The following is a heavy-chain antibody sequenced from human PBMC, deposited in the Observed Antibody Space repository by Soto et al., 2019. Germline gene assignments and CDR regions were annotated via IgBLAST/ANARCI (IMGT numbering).Heavy chain of an antibody. V-gene: IGHV3-30-3*01. D-gene: IGHD3-9*01. J-gene: IGHJ4*02. Sequence: QVQLVESGGGVVQPGRSLRLSCAASGFSFSYYDMHWVRQVPGKGLEWVALLSSDSNNEYYADSLKGRFTISRDNSKNRLYLQMNSLRPEETAVYYCANFEAVGGQGTLVTVSS. CDR1: GFSFSYYD. CDR3: ANFEAV. CDR2: LSSDSNNE.